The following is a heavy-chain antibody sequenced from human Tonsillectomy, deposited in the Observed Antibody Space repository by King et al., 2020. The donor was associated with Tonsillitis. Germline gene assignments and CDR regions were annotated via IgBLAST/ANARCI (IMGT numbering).Heavy chain of an antibody. CDR3: AGDRDWGHGSGLDY. J-gene: IGHJ4*02. D-gene: IGHD3-10*01. V-gene: IGHV3-33*08. Sequence: VQLVESGGGVVQPGRSLRLSCAASGFTFSSYGMHWVRQAPGKGLEWVAVIWYDGSNKYYADSVKGRFTISRDNSKNTLYLQMKSLRAEDTAVYYCAGDRDWGHGSGLDYWRQGTLVTVSS. CDR2: IWYDGSNK. CDR1: GFTFSSYG.